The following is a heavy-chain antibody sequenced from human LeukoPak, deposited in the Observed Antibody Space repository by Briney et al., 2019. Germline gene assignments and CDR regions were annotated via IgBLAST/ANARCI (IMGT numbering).Heavy chain of an antibody. V-gene: IGHV4-39*01. CDR1: GGSISSSSYY. Sequence: PSETLSLTCTVSGGSISSSSYYWGWIRQPPGKGLEWIGSIYYSGSTYYNPSLKSRVTISVDTSKNQFSLKLSFVTAADTAVYYCARAGSETDAFDIWGQGTMVTVSS. CDR2: IYYSGST. D-gene: IGHD6-13*01. CDR3: ARAGSETDAFDI. J-gene: IGHJ3*02.